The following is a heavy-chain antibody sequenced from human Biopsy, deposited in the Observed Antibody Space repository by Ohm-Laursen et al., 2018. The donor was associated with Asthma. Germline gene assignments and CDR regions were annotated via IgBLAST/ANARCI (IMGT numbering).Heavy chain of an antibody. CDR3: ARATSTWSQSGPHYFDH. CDR2: VYSTGST. J-gene: IGHJ4*02. CDR1: PGSINDYY. V-gene: IGHV4-59*01. Sequence: GTLSLTCTVSPGSINDYYWNWIRQFPGKGLEWMGYVYSTGSTRYNPSLKNRVTISVDTSVNQVSLKLTSMTAADTAVYYCARATSTWSQSGPHYFDHWGQGALVTVSS. D-gene: IGHD6-13*01.